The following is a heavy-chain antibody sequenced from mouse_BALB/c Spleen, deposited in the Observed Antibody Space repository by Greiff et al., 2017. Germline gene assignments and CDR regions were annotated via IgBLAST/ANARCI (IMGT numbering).Heavy chain of an antibody. J-gene: IGHJ4*01. D-gene: IGHD2-4*01. CDR1: GFTFSSYA. V-gene: IGHV5-6*01. Sequence: EVHLVESGGGLVKPGGSLKLSCAASGFTFSSYAMSWVRQTPDKRLEWVATISSGGSYTYYPDSVKGRFTISRDNAKNTLYLQMSSLKSEDTAMYYCARHGGDYDEDYYAMDYWGQGTTVTVSS. CDR3: ARHGGDYDEDYYAMDY. CDR2: ISSGGSYT.